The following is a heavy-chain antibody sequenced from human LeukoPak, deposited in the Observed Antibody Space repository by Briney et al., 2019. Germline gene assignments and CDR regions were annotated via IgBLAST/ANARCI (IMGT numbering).Heavy chain of an antibody. CDR1: GVTLDDYA. Sequence: GRSLRLSCAASGVTLDDYAMHWVRQAPGKGLEWVSGISWHGGSIGYADSVKGRFTISRENAKNSLYLQMNSLRAEDMALYYCAKAGYGAPGGRTYMDVWGKGTTVSVSS. D-gene: IGHD5-12*01. CDR3: AKAGYGAPGGRTYMDV. V-gene: IGHV3-9*03. CDR2: ISWHGGSI. J-gene: IGHJ6*03.